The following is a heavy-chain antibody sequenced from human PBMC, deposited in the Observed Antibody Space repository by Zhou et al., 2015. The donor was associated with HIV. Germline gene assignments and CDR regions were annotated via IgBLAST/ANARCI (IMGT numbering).Heavy chain of an antibody. CDR1: GFSFSSYG. CDR2: ISYDGSNK. CDR3: ATGVLLKQQPYY. J-gene: IGHJ4*02. V-gene: IGHV3-30*03. Sequence: QVQLVESGGGVVRPGRSLRLSCAASGFSFSSYGMHWVRQAPGKGLEHVAVISYDGSNKYYADSVKGRFTISRDNSKXTLYLQMNSLRAEDTAVYYCATGVLLKQQPYYWGQGTLVTVSS. D-gene: IGHD6-13*01.